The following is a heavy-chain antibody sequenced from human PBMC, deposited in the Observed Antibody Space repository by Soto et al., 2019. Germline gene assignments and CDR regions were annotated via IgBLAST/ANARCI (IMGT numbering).Heavy chain of an antibody. J-gene: IGHJ4*02. CDR3: ARGRGRAVAGRGRLDY. CDR1: GGSFSGYY. V-gene: IGHV4-34*01. Sequence: SETLSLTCAVYGGSFSGYYWSWIRQPPGKGLEWIGEINHSGSTNYNPSLKSRVTISVDTSKNQFSLKLSSVTAADTAVYYCARGRGRAVAGRGRLDYWGQGTLVTVSS. D-gene: IGHD6-19*01. CDR2: INHSGST.